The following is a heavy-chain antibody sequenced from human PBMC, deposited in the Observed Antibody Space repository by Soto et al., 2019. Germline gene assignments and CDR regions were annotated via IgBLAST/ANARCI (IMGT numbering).Heavy chain of an antibody. CDR3: ARDLWGYCGTDCYPLDV. D-gene: IGHD2-21*02. V-gene: IGHV4-59*01. Sequence: PSETLSLTCTVSGGSIRSYYGNWIRQAPGKGLEWIGYLYNSGSTVYNPSLKSRVTISVDTSKNQFSLKLNSVTAADTAVYYCARDLWGYCGTDCYPLDVWGQGTTVTVSS. CDR2: LYNSGST. J-gene: IGHJ6*02. CDR1: GGSIRSYY.